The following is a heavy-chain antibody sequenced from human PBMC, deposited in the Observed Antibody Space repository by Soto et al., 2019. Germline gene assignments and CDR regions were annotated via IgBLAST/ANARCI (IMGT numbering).Heavy chain of an antibody. J-gene: IGHJ5*02. D-gene: IGHD4-17*01. CDR2: IYYSGST. V-gene: IGHV4-31*03. CDR1: GGSISSGGYY. Sequence: PSETLSLTCTVSGGSISSGGYYWSWIRQHPGKGLEWIGYIYYSGSTYYNPSLKSRVTISVDTSKNQFSLKLSSVAAADTAVYYCARVYGDYVNNWFDPWGQGTLVTVSS. CDR3: ARVYGDYVNNWFDP.